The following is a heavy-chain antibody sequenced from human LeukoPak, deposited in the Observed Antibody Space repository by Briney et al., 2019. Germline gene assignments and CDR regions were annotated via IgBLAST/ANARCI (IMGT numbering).Heavy chain of an antibody. CDR2: ISGSGGST. V-gene: IGHV3-23*01. CDR1: GFTFSSYA. J-gene: IGHJ4*02. CDR3: VKDWSTVVSPGHY. Sequence: PGGSLRLSCAASGFTFSSYAMSWVRQAPGKGLDWVSAISGSGGSTYYADSVKGRFTISRDNSKNTLYLQMNSLRAEDTAVYYCVKDWSTVVSPGHYWGQGTLVSVSS. D-gene: IGHD4-23*01.